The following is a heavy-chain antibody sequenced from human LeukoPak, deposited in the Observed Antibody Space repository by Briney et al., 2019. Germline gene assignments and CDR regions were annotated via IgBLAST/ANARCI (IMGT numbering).Heavy chain of an antibody. D-gene: IGHD3-3*01. CDR1: GGSISSSSYY. CDR3: ARGRFWSGYYSFDY. Sequence: SETLSLTCTVSGGSISSSSYYWCWIRPPPGKGLEWIGSIYYSGSTYYNPSLKSRVTIYVDTSKNQFSLKLSSVAAADTAVYYCARGRFWSGYYSFDYWGQGTLVTVSS. CDR2: IYYSGST. J-gene: IGHJ4*02. V-gene: IGHV4-39*01.